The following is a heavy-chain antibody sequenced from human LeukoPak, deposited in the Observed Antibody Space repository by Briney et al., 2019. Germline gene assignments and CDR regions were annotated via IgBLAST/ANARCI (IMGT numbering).Heavy chain of an antibody. CDR1: GYTFTRYT. CDR2: INPNSGGT. CDR3: ATGDIVAATFDY. Sequence: ASVKVSCKASGYTFTRYTINWVRQAPGQGLEWMGWINPNSGGTNYAQKFQGRVTMTRDTSISTAYMELSRLRSDDTAVYYCATGDIVAATFDYWGQGTLVTVSS. J-gene: IGHJ4*02. V-gene: IGHV1-2*02. D-gene: IGHD5-12*01.